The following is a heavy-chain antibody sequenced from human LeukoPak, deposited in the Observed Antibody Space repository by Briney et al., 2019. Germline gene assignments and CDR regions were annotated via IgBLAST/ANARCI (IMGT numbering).Heavy chain of an antibody. CDR3: ARRGFRNYDFWSGYPHDAFDI. CDR1: GASVRSGSYY. V-gene: IGHV4-61*02. Sequence: SETLSLTCSVSGASVRSGSYYWIWIRQPAGKGLEWIGRIYTSGGTNYNSSLKNRVTISIDTSKNQFSLRLSSVTAADTAVYYCARRGFRNYDFWSGYPHDAFDIWGQGTMVTVSS. D-gene: IGHD3-3*01. J-gene: IGHJ3*02. CDR2: IYTSGGT.